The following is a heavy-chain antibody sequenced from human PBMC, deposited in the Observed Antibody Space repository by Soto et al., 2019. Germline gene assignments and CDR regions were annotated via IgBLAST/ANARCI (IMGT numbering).Heavy chain of an antibody. J-gene: IGHJ5*02. CDR3: ARHLAFTVTTSDWFDP. D-gene: IGHD4-17*01. Sequence: QVQLVESGGGVVQPGRSLRLSCAASGFTFTSHAMHWVRQAPGKGLEWVAIISYDGSTIYYADSVKGRFTISRDNSKNTLYLQMNSLRADDTAVYFCARHLAFTVTTSDWFDPWGQGTLVTVSS. CDR1: GFTFTSHA. V-gene: IGHV3-30-3*01. CDR2: ISYDGSTI.